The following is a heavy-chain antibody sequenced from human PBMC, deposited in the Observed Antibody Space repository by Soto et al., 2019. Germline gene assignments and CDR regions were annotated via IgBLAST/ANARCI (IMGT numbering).Heavy chain of an antibody. V-gene: IGHV3-23*01. CDR1: GFTFSSYA. J-gene: IGHJ4*02. Sequence: VGSLRLSCAASGFTFSSYAMGWVRQAPGKGLEWVSAISGSGGSTYYADSVKGRFTISRDNSKNTLYLQMNSLRAEDTAVYYCAKDPMVAATGGRSDYWGQGTLVTVSS. CDR2: ISGSGGST. D-gene: IGHD2-15*01. CDR3: AKDPMVAATGGRSDY.